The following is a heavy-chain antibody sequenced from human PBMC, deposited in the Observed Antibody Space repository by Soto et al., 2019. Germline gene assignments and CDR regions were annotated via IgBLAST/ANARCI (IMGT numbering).Heavy chain of an antibody. D-gene: IGHD3-10*01. J-gene: IGHJ6*03. Sequence: PSETLSLTCTVSGGSISSGGYYWSWIRQHPGKGLEWIGYIYYSGSTYYNPSLKRQVTISVDTSKNHFSLKLSSVTAADTAVFYCARAANYYGSGSRYGVPYYYYYYMDVWGKGTTVTVSS. CDR1: GGSISSGGYY. CDR3: ARAANYYGSGSRYGVPYYYYYYMDV. CDR2: IYYSGST. V-gene: IGHV4-31*01.